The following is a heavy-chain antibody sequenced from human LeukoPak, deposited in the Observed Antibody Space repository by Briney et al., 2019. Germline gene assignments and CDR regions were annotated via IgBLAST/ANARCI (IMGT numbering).Heavy chain of an antibody. CDR1: GYTFTSYG. CDR2: ISAYNGNT. Sequence: ASVKVSCKASGYTFTSYGISWVRQAPGQGLEWMGGISAYNGNTNYAQKLQGRVTMTTDTSTSTAYMELRSLRSDDTAVYYCARDQWLTHYYYYGMDVWGQGTTVTVSS. D-gene: IGHD6-19*01. V-gene: IGHV1-18*01. J-gene: IGHJ6*02. CDR3: ARDQWLTHYYYYGMDV.